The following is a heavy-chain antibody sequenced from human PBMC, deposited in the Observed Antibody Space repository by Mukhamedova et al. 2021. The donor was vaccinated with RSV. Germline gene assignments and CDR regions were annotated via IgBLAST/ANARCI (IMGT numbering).Heavy chain of an antibody. V-gene: IGHV3-23*01. CDR2: ISGSGDST. D-gene: IGHD1-26*01. J-gene: IGHJ3*02. Sequence: GKGLEWVSAISGSGDSTYYADSVKGRFTISRDNSKNTVYLQMNSLRAEDTAVYYCAKFLGYSGSSWRAFDIWGQGTMVTVSS. CDR3: AKFLGYSGSSWRAFDI.